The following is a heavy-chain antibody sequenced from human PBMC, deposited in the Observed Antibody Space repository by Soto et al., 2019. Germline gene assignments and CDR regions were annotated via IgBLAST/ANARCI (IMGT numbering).Heavy chain of an antibody. J-gene: IGHJ4*02. V-gene: IGHV3-30-3*01. D-gene: IGHD3-22*01. Sequence: PGGSLRLSCEASGFTFSRYAIHWVRQAPGKGLQWVAAISYDGSKNYYADSVKGRFSISRDNSKNTLYLQMNSLRAEDTAVYYCARDRDDSSGYYYFAYWGQGALVTVSS. CDR2: ISYDGSKN. CDR3: ARDRDDSSGYYYFAY. CDR1: GFTFSRYA.